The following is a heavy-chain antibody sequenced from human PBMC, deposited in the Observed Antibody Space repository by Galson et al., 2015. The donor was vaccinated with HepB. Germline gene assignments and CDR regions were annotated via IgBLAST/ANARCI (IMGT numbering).Heavy chain of an antibody. V-gene: IGHV3-30*04. CDR2: ISHDGTDK. D-gene: IGHD3-10*01. CDR1: EFTFSTYR. Sequence: SLRLSCAASEFTFSTYRLHWFRQTPGKGLEWVAVISHDGTDKYYAKSLEGRFTVSRDNSRSTLYLEMNSLRPDDTAIYYCAREGGEWGQGTLVTVSS. J-gene: IGHJ1*01. CDR3: AREGGE.